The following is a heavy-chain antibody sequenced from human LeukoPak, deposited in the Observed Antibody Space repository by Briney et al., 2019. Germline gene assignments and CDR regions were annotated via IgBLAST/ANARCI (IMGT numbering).Heavy chain of an antibody. J-gene: IGHJ4*02. CDR3: LRGDRRDY. V-gene: IGHV3-74*03. CDR2: TKGDGTT. CDR1: GFTFSDFW. Sequence: GGSLRLSCVGSGFTFSDFWIHWVRQVPGKGLLWVSRTKGDGTTSYADSVTGRFTISRDNAKDSLYLQMNSLRVEDTAVYYCLRGDRRDYWGQGTLVTDSS.